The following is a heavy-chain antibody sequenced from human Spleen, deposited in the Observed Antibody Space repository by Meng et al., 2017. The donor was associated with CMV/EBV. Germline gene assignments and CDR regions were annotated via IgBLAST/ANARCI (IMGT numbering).Heavy chain of an antibody. J-gene: IGHJ2*01. V-gene: IGHV3-11*04. CDR3: ARVQAVAGLDWYFDL. CDR1: GFTFSDYY. Sequence: GESLKISCAASGFTFSDYYMSWIRQAPGKGLEWVSYISSSGSTIYYADSVKGRFTISRDNAKNSLYLQMNSLRAEDTAVYYCARVQAVAGLDWYFDLWGRGTLATVSS. D-gene: IGHD6-19*01. CDR2: ISSSGSTI.